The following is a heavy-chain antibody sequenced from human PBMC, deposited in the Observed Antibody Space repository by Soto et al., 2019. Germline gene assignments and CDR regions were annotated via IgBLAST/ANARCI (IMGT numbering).Heavy chain of an antibody. J-gene: IGHJ4*02. CDR2: IIPIFGTA. CDR1: GGTFSSYA. CDR3: ARGSASFFDYYDSSGYYYVFDY. D-gene: IGHD3-22*01. V-gene: IGHV1-69*13. Sequence: GASVKVSCKASGGTFSSYAISWVRQAPGQGLEWMGGIIPIFGTANYAQKFQGRVTITADESTSTAYMELSSLRSEDTAVYYCARGSASFFDYYDSSGYYYVFDYWGQGTLVTVSS.